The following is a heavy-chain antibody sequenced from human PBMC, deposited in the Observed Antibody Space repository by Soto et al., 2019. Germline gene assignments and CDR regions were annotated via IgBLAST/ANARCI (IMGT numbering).Heavy chain of an antibody. CDR3: AGGDNYYALGV. Sequence: QLQLVESGGGVVQPGMSLRLSCAASASTFSNHIMHWVRQAPGKGLEWVAFISYDGSNSNYADFVEGRFTISRDNPKNMLYLQLSSLRPDDTAVYYCAGGDNYYALGVWGQGTTVTVSS. J-gene: IGHJ6*02. V-gene: IGHV3-30*04. CDR1: ASTFSNHI. D-gene: IGHD2-15*01. CDR2: ISYDGSNS.